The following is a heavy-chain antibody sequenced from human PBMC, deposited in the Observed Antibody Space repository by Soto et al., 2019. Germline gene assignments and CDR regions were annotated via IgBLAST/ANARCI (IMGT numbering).Heavy chain of an antibody. CDR3: ARDWLSGYSSSWYAMLSDY. Sequence: QVQLVQSGAEVKKPGASVKVSCKASGYTFTSYAMHWVRQAPGQRLEWMGWINAGNGNTKYSQKFQGRVTITRDTSASTAYMELSSLRSEDTAVYYCARDWLSGYSSSWYAMLSDYWGQGTLVTVSS. D-gene: IGHD6-13*01. J-gene: IGHJ4*02. V-gene: IGHV1-3*01. CDR2: INAGNGNT. CDR1: GYTFTSYA.